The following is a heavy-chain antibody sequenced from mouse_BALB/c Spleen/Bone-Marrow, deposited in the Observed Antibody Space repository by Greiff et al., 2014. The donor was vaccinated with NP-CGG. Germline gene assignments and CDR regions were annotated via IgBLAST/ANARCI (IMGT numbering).Heavy chain of an antibody. V-gene: IGHV1S132*01. Sequence: LVESGAELVKPGASVTLSCKTSGYTFTSYWIQWVKQRPGQGLGWIGEIFPGTGTTYYNEKFKGKATLTLDTSSSTAYMQLSSLTSEYSAVYFCAREGSRLRGYFDVWGAGTTVPVSS. CDR2: IFPGTGTT. D-gene: IGHD1-1*01. J-gene: IGHJ1*01. CDR3: AREGSRLRGYFDV. CDR1: GYTFTSYW.